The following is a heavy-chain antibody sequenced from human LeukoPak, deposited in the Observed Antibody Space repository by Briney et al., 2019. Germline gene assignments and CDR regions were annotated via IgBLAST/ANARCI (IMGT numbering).Heavy chain of an antibody. Sequence: ASVTVSCKASGYTFTSYDFTWVRQAPGQGLEWMGWISAYHGHTKYAQKLQGRVTMTTDTSTSTAYMELRSLRSDDTAVYYCARVRTTLLDNWGQGTLVTVSS. CDR3: ARVRTTLLDN. V-gene: IGHV1-18*01. J-gene: IGHJ4*02. CDR2: ISAYHGHT. CDR1: GYTFTSYD. D-gene: IGHD2/OR15-2a*01.